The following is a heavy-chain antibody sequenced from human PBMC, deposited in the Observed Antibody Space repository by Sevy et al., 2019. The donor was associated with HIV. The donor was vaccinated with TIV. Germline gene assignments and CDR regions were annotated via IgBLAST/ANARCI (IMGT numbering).Heavy chain of an antibody. D-gene: IGHD6-13*01. CDR3: ACLAAAAGFDP. J-gene: IGHJ5*02. CDR2: IYYSGST. CDR1: GGSISSYY. Sequence: SESLSLTCTVSGGSISSYYWSWIRQPPGKGLEWIGYIYYSGSTNYNPSLKSRVTISVDTSKNQFSLKLSSVTAADTAVYYCACLAAAAGFDPWGQGTLVTVSS. V-gene: IGHV4-59*01.